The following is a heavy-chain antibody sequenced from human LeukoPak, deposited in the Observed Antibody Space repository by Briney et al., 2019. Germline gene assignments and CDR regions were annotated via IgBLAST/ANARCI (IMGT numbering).Heavy chain of an antibody. CDR1: GGSFSGYY. Sequence: SETLSLTCAVYGGSFSGYYSSWIRQPPGKGLEWIGEINHSGSTSYNPSLKSRVTISVDTSKNQFSLKLSSVTAADTAVYHCARLSVGIAVAGTDYWGQGTLVTVSS. V-gene: IGHV4-34*01. D-gene: IGHD6-19*01. J-gene: IGHJ4*02. CDR2: INHSGST. CDR3: ARLSVGIAVAGTDY.